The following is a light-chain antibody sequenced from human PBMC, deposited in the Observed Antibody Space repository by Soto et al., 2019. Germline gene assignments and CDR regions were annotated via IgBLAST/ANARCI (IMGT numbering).Light chain of an antibody. Sequence: QSVLTQPPSASGTPGQRVTISCSGSSSNIGSNYAYWYQQLPGTAPKLLIYRNNQRPSGVPDRFSGSKSGTSASLAISGLRSEDEADYYCAAWDDSLSGRVFGTGTRSPS. CDR3: AAWDDSLSGRV. J-gene: IGLJ1*01. V-gene: IGLV1-47*01. CDR1: SSNIGSNY. CDR2: RNN.